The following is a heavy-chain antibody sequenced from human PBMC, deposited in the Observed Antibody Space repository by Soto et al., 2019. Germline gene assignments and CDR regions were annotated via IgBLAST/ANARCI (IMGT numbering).Heavy chain of an antibody. J-gene: IGHJ5*02. Sequence: QLQLQESGPGLVKPSETLSLTCSVSGCSINSSSYFWGWVRQPPGTGLGWIGSIYYSGSTYYTPSLRSRVTISVATSKNEFPLKLSSVTAADTAVFYCARHYSSGSRNWFDPWGQGTLVTVSS. CDR3: ARHYSSGSRNWFDP. CDR2: IYYSGST. CDR1: GCSINSSSYF. V-gene: IGHV4-39*01. D-gene: IGHD6-19*01.